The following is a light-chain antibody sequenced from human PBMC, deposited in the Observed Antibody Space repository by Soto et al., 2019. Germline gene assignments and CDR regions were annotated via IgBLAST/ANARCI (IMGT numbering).Light chain of an antibody. CDR2: GAS. Sequence: EIVLTQSPDTLSLSPGERATLSCRASQSVSGNSLAWCQHKRGQGPRLLIHGASSRATGIPDRFSGSGTGTDFILTISRLEPEDFAVYYCQQYGGSPRTFGQGTKVDIK. CDR1: QSVSGNS. CDR3: QQYGGSPRT. V-gene: IGKV3-20*01. J-gene: IGKJ1*01.